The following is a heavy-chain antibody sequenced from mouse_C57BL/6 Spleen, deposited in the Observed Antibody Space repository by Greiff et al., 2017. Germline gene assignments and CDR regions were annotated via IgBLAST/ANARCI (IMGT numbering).Heavy chain of an antibody. V-gene: IGHV1-80*01. CDR3: ARCYYGSSCPYFDY. D-gene: IGHD1-1*01. CDR1: GYAFSSYW. Sequence: VQLQQSGAELVKPGASVKISCKASGYAFSSYWMNWVKQRPGKGLEWIGQIYPGDGDTNYNGKFKGKATLTADKSSSTAYMQLSSLTSEDSAVYYCARCYYGSSCPYFDYWGQGTTLTVSS. J-gene: IGHJ2*01. CDR2: IYPGDGDT.